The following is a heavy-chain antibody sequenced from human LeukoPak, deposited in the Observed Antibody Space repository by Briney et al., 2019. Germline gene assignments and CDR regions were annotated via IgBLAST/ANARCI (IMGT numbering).Heavy chain of an antibody. D-gene: IGHD1-14*01. CDR3: ARGVEPLAANTLAY. CDR1: GFTVITND. Sequence: GGSLRLSCAASGFTVITNDMTWVRQAPGKGLEWVSVLYSDGNTKYADSVQGRFTISRDNSKNTLYLEANSLSPDDTAVYYCARGVEPLAANTLAYWGQGTLVTVSS. CDR2: LYSDGNT. V-gene: IGHV3-53*01. J-gene: IGHJ4*02.